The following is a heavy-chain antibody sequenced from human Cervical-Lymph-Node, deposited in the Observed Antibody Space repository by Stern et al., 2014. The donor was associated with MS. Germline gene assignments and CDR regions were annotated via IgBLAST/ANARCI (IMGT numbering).Heavy chain of an antibody. D-gene: IGHD5-24*01. V-gene: IGHV3-9*01. CDR1: GLTFDDYA. CDR3: AAGIHGFHYDMAV. Sequence: EVQLVQSGGGLVQPGRSLRISCEASGLTFDDYAMFCVRQAPGKGLECVSGISWNYGHLGYADSVMVRFTISRDNAKNSLYLDLNSLRTEDTAFYYCAAGIHGFHYDMAVWGPGTTVTVSS. CDR2: ISWNYGHL. J-gene: IGHJ6*02.